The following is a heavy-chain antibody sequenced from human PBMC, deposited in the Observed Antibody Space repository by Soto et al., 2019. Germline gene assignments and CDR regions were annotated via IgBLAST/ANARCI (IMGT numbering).Heavy chain of an antibody. V-gene: IGHV4-31*03. J-gene: IGHJ4*02. CDR2: IYDTESA. CDR1: GESISSGGYY. D-gene: IGHD6-6*01. Sequence: PSETLSLTCSVSGESISSGGYYWSWIRHLPGKGLEWIGYIYDTESAYYNPSLKSRVSISMDTSENHFAMRLTSVTAADSAVYYCARAFSSSSAADYWGEGLQVTVS. CDR3: ARAFSSSSAADY.